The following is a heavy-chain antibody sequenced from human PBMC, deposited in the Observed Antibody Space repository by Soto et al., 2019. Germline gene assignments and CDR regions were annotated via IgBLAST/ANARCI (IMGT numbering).Heavy chain of an antibody. CDR1: GFSLNTRGMS. V-gene: IGHV2-70*13. CDR2: IDWDDDK. Sequence: SGPTLVNPTQTLTLTCTFSGFSLNTRGMSVSWIRQPPGKALEWLAVIDWDDDKYYSTSLKTRLTISKDTSKNQVVLTMTNMDPVDTATYYCARVIEGGGPAEDDYWGQGTLFTSPQ. D-gene: IGHD2-21*01. CDR3: ARVIEGGGPAEDDY. J-gene: IGHJ4*02.